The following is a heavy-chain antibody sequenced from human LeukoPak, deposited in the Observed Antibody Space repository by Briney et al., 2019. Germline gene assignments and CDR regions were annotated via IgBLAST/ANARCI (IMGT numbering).Heavy chain of an antibody. CDR1: GGSISSYY. CDR2: IYYSGST. D-gene: IGHD3-10*01. CDR3: ARDRGPPYYYYYYGMDV. V-gene: IGHV4-59*01. Sequence: SETLSLTCTVSGGSISSYYWSWIRQPPGKGLEWIGYIYYSGSTNYNPSLKSRVTISVDTSENQFSLKLSSVTAADTAVYYCARDRGPPYYYYYYGMDVWGQGTTVTVSS. J-gene: IGHJ6*02.